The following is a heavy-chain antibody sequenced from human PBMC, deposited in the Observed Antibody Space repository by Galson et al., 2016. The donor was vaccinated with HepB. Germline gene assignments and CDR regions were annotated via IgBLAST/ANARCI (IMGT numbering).Heavy chain of an antibody. Sequence: SLRLSCAVSGFTFSSYSMNWVRQAPGKGLEWVSSIASNSRYINYADSVKGRFTMPRDNAKNSLYLQMNSLRAEDTAVYYCARERNYYDSSGYYYDYFDYRGQGTLVTVSS. CDR3: ARERNYYDSSGYYYDYFDY. CDR2: IASNSRYI. J-gene: IGHJ4*02. V-gene: IGHV3-21*01. D-gene: IGHD3-22*01. CDR1: GFTFSSYS.